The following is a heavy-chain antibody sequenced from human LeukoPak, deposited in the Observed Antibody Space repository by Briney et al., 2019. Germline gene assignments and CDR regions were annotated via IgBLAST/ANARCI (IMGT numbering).Heavy chain of an antibody. CDR1: KFTFSDFY. J-gene: IGHJ6*03. CDR2: ISSNGGST. CDR3: ARGWRAFYYMDV. Sequence: GGSLGLSCAASKFTFSDFYMTWIRQAPGKGLEYVSAISSNGGSTYYANSVKGRFTISRDNSKNTLYLQMGSLRAEDMAVYYCARGWRAFYYMDVWGKGTTVTVSS. D-gene: IGHD3-16*01. V-gene: IGHV3-64*01.